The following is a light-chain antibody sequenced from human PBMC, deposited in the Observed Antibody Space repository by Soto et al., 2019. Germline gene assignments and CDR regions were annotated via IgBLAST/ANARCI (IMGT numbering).Light chain of an antibody. CDR2: DAS. CDR1: QSISSW. V-gene: IGKV1-5*01. CDR3: QQFNNYPSWT. J-gene: IGKJ1*01. Sequence: DIQMTQNTSTLSASVGDRVTISCRASQSISSWLAWYQQKPGKAPKLLIYDASSLESGVPSRFSGSGSGTDFTLTISSLQPEDFATYYCQQFNNYPSWTFGQGTKVDIK.